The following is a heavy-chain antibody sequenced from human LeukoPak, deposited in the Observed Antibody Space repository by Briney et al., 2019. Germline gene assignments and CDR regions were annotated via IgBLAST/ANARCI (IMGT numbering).Heavy chain of an antibody. CDR3: ARLNRYDSSGYSYYYYGMDV. CDR2: IIPIFGIA. CDR1: GGTFSSYA. J-gene: IGHJ6*02. V-gene: IGHV1-69*04. Sequence: GSSVKVSCKASGGTFSSYAISWVRQAPGQGLEWMGRIIPIFGIANYAQKSQGRVTITADKSTSTAYMELSSLRSEDTAVYYCARLNRYDSSGYSYYYYGMDVWGQGTTVTVSS. D-gene: IGHD3-22*01.